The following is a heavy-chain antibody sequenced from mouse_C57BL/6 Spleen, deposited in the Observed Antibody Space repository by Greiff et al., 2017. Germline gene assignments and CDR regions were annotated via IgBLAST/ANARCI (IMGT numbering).Heavy chain of an antibody. J-gene: IGHJ3*01. V-gene: IGHV2-5*01. D-gene: IGHD2-4*01. Sequence: QVQLQQSGPGLVQPSQSLSITCTVSGFSLTSYGVHWVRQSPGKGLEWLGVIWRGGSTDYNSAFMSRQRITKDNSKSQVFLKMNSLQADDTAIYYCARDYDEGFAYWGQGTLVTVAA. CDR2: IWRGGST. CDR3: ARDYDEGFAY. CDR1: GFSLTSYG.